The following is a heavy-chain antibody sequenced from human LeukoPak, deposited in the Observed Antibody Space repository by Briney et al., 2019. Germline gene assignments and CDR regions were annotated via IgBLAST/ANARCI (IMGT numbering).Heavy chain of an antibody. CDR1: GFTFNSYD. V-gene: IGHV3-23*01. J-gene: IGHJ5*02. CDR2: IKPSRDNT. Sequence: GGAPRLSCAASGFTFNSYDMTWVRHAPGRGLEWVSSIKPSRDNTYYGDSVKGRFTISRDDSKNTVYLQMNNMRVDDTAVYYCARVAGWHWFDPWGQGTLVTVSS. D-gene: IGHD6-19*01. CDR3: ARVAGWHWFDP.